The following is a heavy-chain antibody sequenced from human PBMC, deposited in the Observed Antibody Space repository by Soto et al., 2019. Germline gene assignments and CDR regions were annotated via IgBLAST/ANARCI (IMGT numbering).Heavy chain of an antibody. CDR3: ARGPNGWFGYDY. CDR2: INSDARTT. V-gene: IGHV3-74*01. Sequence: EVQLVESGGGLVQPGGSLRLSCAASGFTFSTSWMHWVRQAAGKGLVWVSRINSDARTTNYADTVKGRFTISRDNAKNTLYLPMDSLTAEDTAVYYCARGPNGWFGYDYWGQGTLVTVSS. J-gene: IGHJ4*02. D-gene: IGHD3-10*01. CDR1: GFTFSTSW.